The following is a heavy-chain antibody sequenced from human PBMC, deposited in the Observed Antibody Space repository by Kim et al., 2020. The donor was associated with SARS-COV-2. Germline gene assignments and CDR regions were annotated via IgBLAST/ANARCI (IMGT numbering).Heavy chain of an antibody. J-gene: IGHJ6*02. V-gene: IGHV7-4-1*02. D-gene: IGHD2-2*01. CDR1: GYTFTSYA. CDR2: INTNTGNP. CDR3: ARRRCSSTRCYLDEYPTNYYYGMDV. Sequence: ASVKVSCKASGYTFTSYAMNWVRQAPGQGLEWMGWINTNTGNPTYAQGFTGRFVFSLDTSLSTAYLQISSLKAEDTAVYYCARRRCSSTRCYLDEYPTNYYYGMDVWGQRTPVTVSS.